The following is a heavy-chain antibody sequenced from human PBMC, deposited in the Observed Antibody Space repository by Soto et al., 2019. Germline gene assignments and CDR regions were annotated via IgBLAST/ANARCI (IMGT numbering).Heavy chain of an antibody. V-gene: IGHV1-69*13. D-gene: IGHD6-13*01. Sequence: GASVKVSCKASGGTFSSYAISWVRQAPGQGLEWMGGIIPIFGTANYAQKFQGRVTITADESTSTAYMELSSLRSEDTAVYYCARSPLEGIAAAENWFDPWGQGTLVTVSS. J-gene: IGHJ5*02. CDR2: IIPIFGTA. CDR3: ARSPLEGIAAAENWFDP. CDR1: GGTFSSYA.